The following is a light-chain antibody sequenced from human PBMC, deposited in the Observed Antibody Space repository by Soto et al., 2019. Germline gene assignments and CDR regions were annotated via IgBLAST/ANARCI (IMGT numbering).Light chain of an antibody. Sequence: QSALTQPASVSWSPGHSIAISCTGTSSDVGSYNYVSWYQQHPGKAPKLMIYEVSNRPSGVSNRFSGSKSGNTASLTISGLQPEDEADYYCSSYTSGSTHYVFGTGTKVTVL. CDR2: EVS. V-gene: IGLV2-14*01. CDR1: SSDVGSYNY. CDR3: SSYTSGSTHYV. J-gene: IGLJ1*01.